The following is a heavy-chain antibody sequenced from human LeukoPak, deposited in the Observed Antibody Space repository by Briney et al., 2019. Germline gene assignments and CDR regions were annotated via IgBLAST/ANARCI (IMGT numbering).Heavy chain of an antibody. V-gene: IGHV3-53*04. CDR3: ASYSSRYYYGMDV. Sequence: PGGSLRLSCAASGFTFGSYAMSWVRQPPGKGLEWVSVIYSGGNTYYADSVKGRFTISRHNSKNTLYLQMNSLRAEDTAVYYCASYSSRYYYGMDVWGQGTTVTVSS. CDR2: IYSGGNT. D-gene: IGHD4-11*01. CDR1: GFTFGSYA. J-gene: IGHJ6*02.